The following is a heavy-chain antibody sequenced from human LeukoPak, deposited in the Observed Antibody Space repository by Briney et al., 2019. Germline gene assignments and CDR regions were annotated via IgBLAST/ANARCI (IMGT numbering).Heavy chain of an antibody. J-gene: IGHJ1*01. CDR3: ARGPLDFWSGYSNTAEYFQH. V-gene: IGHV4-4*07. CDR2: IYTSGST. Sequence: PSETLSLTCTVSGGSISSYYWSWIRQPAGKGLEWIGRIYTSGSTNYNPSLKSRATMSVDTSKNQFSLKLSSVTAADTAVYYCARGPLDFWSGYSNTAEYFQHWGQGTLVTVSS. D-gene: IGHD3-3*01. CDR1: GGSISSYY.